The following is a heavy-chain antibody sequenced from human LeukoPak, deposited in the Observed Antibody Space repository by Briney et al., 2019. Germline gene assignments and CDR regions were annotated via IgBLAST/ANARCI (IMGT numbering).Heavy chain of an antibody. CDR1: GFTFSDYY. J-gene: IGHJ4*02. Sequence: GGSLRLSCGASGFTFSDYYMSWIRQAPGKGLEWTSYISRSGSAIYYADSVKGRFTISRDNAKNLLYLQMNRLRAEDTAVYYCARVSEWSGDPYYFNSWGRGTLVTVSS. D-gene: IGHD7-27*01. CDR2: ISRSGSAI. CDR3: ARVSEWSGDPYYFNS. V-gene: IGHV3-11*04.